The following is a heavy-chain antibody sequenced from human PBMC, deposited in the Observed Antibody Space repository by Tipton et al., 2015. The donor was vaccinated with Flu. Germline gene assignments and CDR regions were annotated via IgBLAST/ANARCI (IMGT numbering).Heavy chain of an antibody. CDR3: AKAPIGMPNPHYFDP. CDR1: AFRFSSFA. J-gene: IGHJ4*01. CDR2: ISGGGGST. D-gene: IGHD1-1*01. V-gene: IGHV3-23*01. Sequence: SLRLSCEASAFRFSSFAMSWVRQAPGKGLEWVSGISGGGGSTYYADSVKGRYTISRDNAKNTVYLQMNSLRAEDTALYYCAKAPIGMPNPHYFDPWGQGTLVTVSS.